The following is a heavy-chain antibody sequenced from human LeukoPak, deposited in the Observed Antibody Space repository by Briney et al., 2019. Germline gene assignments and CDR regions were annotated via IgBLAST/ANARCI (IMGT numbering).Heavy chain of an antibody. D-gene: IGHD6-19*01. J-gene: IGHJ4*02. V-gene: IGHV3-53*01. CDR1: GFTVSSNY. CDR2: IYSGGST. CDR3: GRAERYSSGWYGFDY. Sequence: TGGSLRLSCAASGFTVSSNYMSWVRQAPGKGLEWVSVIYSGGSTYYADSVKGRFTISRDNSKNTLYLQMSSLRAEDTAVDYGGRAERYSSGWYGFDYWGQGTLVTVSS.